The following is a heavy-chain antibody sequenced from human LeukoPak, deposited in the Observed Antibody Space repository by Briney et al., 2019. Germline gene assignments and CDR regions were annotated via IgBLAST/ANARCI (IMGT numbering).Heavy chain of an antibody. CDR2: IYYSGST. Sequence: PSETLSLTCTVSGGSISSYYWSGIPRPPGKGLECIGYIYYSGSTNYNPSLKSRVTISVDTSKNQLSLKLSSVTAADTAVDYCAREGGSGSYRFFDYWGQGTLVTVSS. CDR1: GGSISSYY. CDR3: AREGGSGSYRFFDY. V-gene: IGHV4-59*01. J-gene: IGHJ4*02. D-gene: IGHD3-10*01.